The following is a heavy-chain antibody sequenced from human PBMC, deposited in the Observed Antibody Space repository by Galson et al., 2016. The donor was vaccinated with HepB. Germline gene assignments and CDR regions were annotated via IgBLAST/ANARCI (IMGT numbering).Heavy chain of an antibody. CDR1: GFTVSNNY. Sequence: SLRLSCAASGFTVSNNYMTWVRQAPGKGLEWVSLIYHGGSTYYTDSVKGRFSISRDKSKNTVYLQMSSLRAEGTAMYYCARCGDPYCSSFDYWGPGTLVTVSS. CDR3: ARCGDPYCSSFDY. CDR2: IYHGGST. V-gene: IGHV3-53*01. J-gene: IGHJ4*02. D-gene: IGHD4-17*01.